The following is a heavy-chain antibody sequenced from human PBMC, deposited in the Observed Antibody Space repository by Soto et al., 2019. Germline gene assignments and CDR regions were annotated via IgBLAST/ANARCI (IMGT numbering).Heavy chain of an antibody. J-gene: IGHJ4*02. V-gene: IGHV5-51*01. CDR1: GYSFTSYW. CDR3: SSAFYYVFIFYCLGFGFFLYSF. D-gene: IGHD3-10*02. CDR2: IYPGDSDT. Sequence: GESLKISCKGSGYSFTSYWIGWVRQMPGKGLEWMGIIYPGDSDTRYSPSFQGQVTISADKSISTAYLQWSSLKASDTAMYYCSSAFYYVFIFYCLGFGFFLYSFWGRGSLVIVSS.